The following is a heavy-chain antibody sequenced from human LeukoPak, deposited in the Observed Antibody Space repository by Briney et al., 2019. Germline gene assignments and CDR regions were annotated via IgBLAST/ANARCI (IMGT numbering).Heavy chain of an antibody. CDR1: GYTFTSYG. V-gene: IGHV1-18*01. D-gene: IGHD2-15*01. CDR2: ISAYNGNT. Sequence: ASVKVSCKASGYTFTSYGISWVRQAPGQGLEWMGWISAYNGNTNYAQKLQGRVTMITDTSTSTAYMELRSLRSDDTAVYYCATAEAWWVAATSWGQGTLVTVSS. J-gene: IGHJ5*02. CDR3: ATAEAWWVAATS.